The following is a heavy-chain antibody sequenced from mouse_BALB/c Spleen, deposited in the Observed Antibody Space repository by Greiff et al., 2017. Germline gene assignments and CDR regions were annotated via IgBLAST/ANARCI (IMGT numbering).Heavy chain of an antibody. J-gene: IGHJ2*01. V-gene: IGHV5-17*02. D-gene: IGHD2-10*01. CDR1: GFTFSSFG. Sequence: EVQLVESGGGLVQPGGSRKLSCAASGFTFSSFGMHWVRQAPEKGLEWVAYISSGSSTIYYADTVKGRFTISRDNPKNTLFLQMTSLRSEDTAMYYCARSYYGKTLYYFDYWGQGTTLTVSS. CDR3: ARSYYGKTLYYFDY. CDR2: ISSGSSTI.